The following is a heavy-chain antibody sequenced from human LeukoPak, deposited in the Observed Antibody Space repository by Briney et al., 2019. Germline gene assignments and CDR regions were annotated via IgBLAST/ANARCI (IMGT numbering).Heavy chain of an antibody. V-gene: IGHV4-34*01. CDR2: INHSGST. CDR3: ARGLEHSSSFDY. D-gene: IGHD6-6*01. CDR1: GGSFSGYY. Sequence: ASETLSPTCAVYGGSFSGYYWSWIRQPPGKGLEWIGEINHSGSTNYNPSLKSRVTISVDTSKNQFSLKLSSVTAADTAVYYCARGLEHSSSFDYWGQGILVTVSS. J-gene: IGHJ4*02.